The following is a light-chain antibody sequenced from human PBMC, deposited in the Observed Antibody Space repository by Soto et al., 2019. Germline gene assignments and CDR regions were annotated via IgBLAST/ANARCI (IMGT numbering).Light chain of an antibody. Sequence: QPVLTQPPSVSGAPGQRVTISCTGSSSNFGAGYDVHWYQQLPGTAPKLLIYANTNRPSGVPDRFSGSKSGTSASLAITGLQAEDEADYYCQSYDSSLSGSNWVFGGGTKVTVL. CDR3: QSYDSSLSGSNWV. V-gene: IGLV1-40*01. CDR2: ANT. J-gene: IGLJ3*02. CDR1: SSNFGAGYD.